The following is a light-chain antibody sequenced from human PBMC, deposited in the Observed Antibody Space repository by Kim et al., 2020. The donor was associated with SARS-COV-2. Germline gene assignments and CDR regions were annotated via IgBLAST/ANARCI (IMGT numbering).Light chain of an antibody. J-gene: IGLJ2*01. Sequence: QDPAVSEDLGQTVKITCQGDIRRSYHACWYQQRPGQAPILVIFGKNSRPSGIPDRFSGSRSGDTASLTITGAQAEDEADYFCNYLFFGGGTQLTVL. CDR2: GKN. CDR1: IRRSYH. CDR3: NYLF. V-gene: IGLV3-19*01.